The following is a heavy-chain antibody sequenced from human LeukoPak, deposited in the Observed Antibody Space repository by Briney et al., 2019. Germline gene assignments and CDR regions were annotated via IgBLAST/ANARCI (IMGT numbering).Heavy chain of an antibody. J-gene: IGHJ4*02. V-gene: IGHV4-34*01. D-gene: IGHD6-19*01. CDR1: GGSFSGYY. CDR3: ARVPHRYSSGWYGRFSFDY. CDR2: INHSGST. Sequence: SETLSLTCAVYGGSFSGYYWSWIRQPPGKGLEWIGEINHSGSTNYNPSLKSRVTISVDTSKNQFSLKLSSVTAADTAVYYCARVPHRYSSGWYGRFSFDYWGQGTLSPSPQ.